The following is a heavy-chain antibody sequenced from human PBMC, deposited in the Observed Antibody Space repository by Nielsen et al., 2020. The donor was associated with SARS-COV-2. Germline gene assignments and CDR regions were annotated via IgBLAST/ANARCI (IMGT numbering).Heavy chain of an antibody. J-gene: IGHJ4*02. Sequence: GESLKISCAASGFTFRSYWMSWVRQAPGKGLEWVANIKQDGSEKYYVDSVKGRFTISRDNSKNTLYLQMNSLRAEDTAVYYCARDGGVGYGDHDYWGQGTLVTVSS. V-gene: IGHV3-7*01. CDR3: ARDGGVGYGDHDY. D-gene: IGHD4-17*01. CDR1: GFTFRSYW. CDR2: IKQDGSEK.